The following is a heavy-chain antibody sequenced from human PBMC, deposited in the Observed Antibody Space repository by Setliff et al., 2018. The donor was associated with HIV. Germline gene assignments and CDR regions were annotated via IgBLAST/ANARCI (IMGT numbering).Heavy chain of an antibody. Sequence: SVKVSCKASGYTFTYRYLHWVRQAPGQALEWMGWITPFNGNTNYARKFQDRVTITRDRSMSTAYMELSSLRSEDTAMYYCARSSRVAAAGARVPDAFDIWGQGTMVTV. V-gene: IGHV1-45*02. J-gene: IGHJ3*02. CDR1: GYTFTYRY. CDR2: ITPFNGNT. D-gene: IGHD6-13*01. CDR3: ARSSRVAAAGARVPDAFDI.